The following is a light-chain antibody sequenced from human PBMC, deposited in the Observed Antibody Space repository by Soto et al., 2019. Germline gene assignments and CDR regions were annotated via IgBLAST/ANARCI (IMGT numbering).Light chain of an antibody. CDR1: QNINSY. V-gene: IGKV1-39*01. Sequence: DIPMTQSPSSLSASVGDRVTITCRASQNINSYVNWYQQKPGKAPKLLIYAASSLQSAVPSRFSGSESGTDFTLTISRLQPEDFATYYCQQTYSNPPWTFGQGTKVEVK. CDR2: AAS. CDR3: QQTYSNPPWT. J-gene: IGKJ1*01.